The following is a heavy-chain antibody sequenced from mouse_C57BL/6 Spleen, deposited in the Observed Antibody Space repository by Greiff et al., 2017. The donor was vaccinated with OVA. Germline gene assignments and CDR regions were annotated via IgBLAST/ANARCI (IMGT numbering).Heavy chain of an antibody. J-gene: IGHJ1*03. D-gene: IGHD1-1*01. CDR3: ARGPTVVPYWYFDV. CDR1: GYTFTSYD. V-gene: IGHV1-85*01. Sequence: QVQLKESGPELVKPGASVKLSCKASGYTFTSYDINWVKQRPGQGLEWIGWIYPRDGSTKYNEKFKGKATLTVDTSSSTAYMELHSLTSEDSAVYFCARGPTVVPYWYFDVWGTGTTVTVSS. CDR2: IYPRDGST.